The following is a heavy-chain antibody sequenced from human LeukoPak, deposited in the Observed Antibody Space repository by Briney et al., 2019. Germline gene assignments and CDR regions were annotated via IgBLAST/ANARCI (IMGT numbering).Heavy chain of an antibody. CDR2: IGAGDKYT. J-gene: IGHJ4*02. Sequence: GGSLRLSCAASGFTLRNYAMSWVRQAPGKGLEWVSSIGAGDKYTYYADSVKGRFTISRDNSKNTLYLQMNSLRAGDTAVYYCVRDNPRCCGVIPANIDDYWGQGTLVTVSS. D-gene: IGHD2-15*01. CDR3: VRDNPRCCGVIPANIDDY. V-gene: IGHV3-23*01. CDR1: GFTLRNYA.